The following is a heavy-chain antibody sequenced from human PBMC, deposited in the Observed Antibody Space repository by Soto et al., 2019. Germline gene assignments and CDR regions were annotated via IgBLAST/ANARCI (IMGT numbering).Heavy chain of an antibody. CDR1: GFICSSYD. V-gene: IGHV3-23*01. J-gene: IGHJ3*02. CDR2: ILVGGST. D-gene: IGHD2-8*02. Sequence: GGSLRLSCEASGFICSSYDMSWVRQAPGKGLEWVSTILVGGSTHYEDSVKGRFTISRDRSKNTVYLEMNSLTAGDTAVYYCAKATATGGGAFDICGQGTMVTVSS. CDR3: AKATATGGGAFDI.